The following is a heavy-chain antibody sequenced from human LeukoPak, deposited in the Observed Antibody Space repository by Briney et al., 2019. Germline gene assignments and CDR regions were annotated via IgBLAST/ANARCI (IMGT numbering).Heavy chain of an antibody. CDR3: AMARYDILTGGLFGAFDY. CDR2: ISYDGSNK. V-gene: IGHV3-30-3*01. CDR1: GFTFSSYA. J-gene: IGHJ4*02. Sequence: PGGSLRLSCAASGFTFSSYAMHWVRQAPGKGLEWVAVISYDGSNKYYADSVKGRFTISRDNSKNTLYLQMNSLRAEDTAVYYCAMARYDILTGGLFGAFDYWGQGTLVTVSS. D-gene: IGHD3-9*01.